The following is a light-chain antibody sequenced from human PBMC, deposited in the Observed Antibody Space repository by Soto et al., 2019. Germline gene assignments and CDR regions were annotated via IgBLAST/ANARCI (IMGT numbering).Light chain of an antibody. J-gene: IGLJ1*01. V-gene: IGLV2-14*01. CDR1: SGDVGGYPY. Sequence: QSALTQPASVSGSPGQSITISCTGTSGDVGGYPYVSWYQQHTGKAPKLMIYNVSNRPSGVSNRFSGSKSGNTSSLTISGLQAEDEADYYCSSYTSSSTYVFGTGTKLTVL. CDR2: NVS. CDR3: SSYTSSSTYV.